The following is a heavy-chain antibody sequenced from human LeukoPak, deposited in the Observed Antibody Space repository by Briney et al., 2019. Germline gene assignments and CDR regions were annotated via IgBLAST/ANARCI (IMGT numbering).Heavy chain of an antibody. CDR2: INPNSGGT. Sequence: ASVKVSCKASGYTFTGYYMHCVRQAPGQGLEWMGWINPNSGGTNYAQKFQGWVTMTRDTSISTAYMELSRLRSDDTAVYYCARDVAVHMFDPWGQGILVTVSS. CDR3: ARDVAVHMFDP. D-gene: IGHD6-19*01. V-gene: IGHV1-2*04. J-gene: IGHJ5*02. CDR1: GYTFTGYY.